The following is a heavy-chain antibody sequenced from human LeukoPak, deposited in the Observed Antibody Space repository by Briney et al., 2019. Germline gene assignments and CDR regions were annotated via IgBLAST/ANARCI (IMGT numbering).Heavy chain of an antibody. CDR1: GGTFSSYA. CDR3: ARGSGYGGNGNDAFDI. CDR2: IIPILGIA. V-gene: IGHV1-69*04. J-gene: IGHJ3*02. D-gene: IGHD4-23*01. Sequence: SVQVSCKASGGTFSSYAISWVRPAPGQGLEWMGRIIPILGIANYAQKFQGRVTITADKSTSTAYMELSSLRSEDTAVYYCARGSGYGGNGNDAFDIWGQGTMVTVSS.